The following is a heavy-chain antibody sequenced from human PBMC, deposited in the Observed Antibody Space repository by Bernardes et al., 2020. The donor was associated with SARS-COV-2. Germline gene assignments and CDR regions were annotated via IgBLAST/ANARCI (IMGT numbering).Heavy chain of an antibody. J-gene: IGHJ4*02. V-gene: IGHV3-74*03. CDR3: VRDRWSLAD. CDR2: ISGDGSST. Sequence: GGSLRLSCEASAFALSNYWMHWVRQAPGKGLVWVSRISGDGSSTMYADSVKGRFTISRDHAMNTLYLQMNSLRAEDTAVYFCVRDRWSLADWGQGTLVTVSS. CDR1: AFALSNYW. D-gene: IGHD2-15*01.